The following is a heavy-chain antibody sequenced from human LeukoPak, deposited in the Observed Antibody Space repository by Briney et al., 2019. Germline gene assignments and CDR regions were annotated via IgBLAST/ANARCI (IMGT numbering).Heavy chain of an antibody. J-gene: IGHJ3*01. D-gene: IGHD3-3*01. CDR3: ARELLDRRGGVYAFDV. Sequence: ASVKVSCEASGYTFTGYYMHLVQQAPGQGLEWMAWINPNSGDTKYAQKLRGRVTMTRDTSISTAYMELTRLRFDDTAVYYCARELLDRRGGVYAFDVWGQGTMVTVSS. V-gene: IGHV1-2*02. CDR2: INPNSGDT. CDR1: GYTFTGYY.